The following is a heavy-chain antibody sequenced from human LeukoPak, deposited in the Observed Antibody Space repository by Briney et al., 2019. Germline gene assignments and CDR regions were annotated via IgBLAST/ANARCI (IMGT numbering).Heavy chain of an antibody. CDR1: GYTFTSYG. D-gene: IGHD2-15*01. J-gene: IGHJ6*02. Sequence: ASVKVSCKASGYTFTSYGISWVRQAPGQGLEWMGWISAYNGNTSYAQKLQGRVTMTTDTSTSTAYMELRSLRSDDTAVYYCASYDCSGGSCYRGYGMDVWGQGTTVTVSS. CDR3: ASYDCSGGSCYRGYGMDV. CDR2: ISAYNGNT. V-gene: IGHV1-18*01.